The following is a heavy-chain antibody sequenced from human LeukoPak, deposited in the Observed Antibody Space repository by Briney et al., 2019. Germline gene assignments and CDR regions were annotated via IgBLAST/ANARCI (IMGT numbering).Heavy chain of an antibody. CDR3: VRVKGTCFDF. CDR2: ISASGSNI. D-gene: IGHD1-1*01. CDR1: GFPFSSYS. Sequence: PGGSLRLSCAASGFPFSSYSMNWVRQAPGKGLEWVSYISASGSNIYYLGSVKGRFTVSRDNAMNSLFLQMDRPRAEDTAVYYCVRVKGTCFDFWGRGTLVTVSS. V-gene: IGHV3-48*01. J-gene: IGHJ4*02.